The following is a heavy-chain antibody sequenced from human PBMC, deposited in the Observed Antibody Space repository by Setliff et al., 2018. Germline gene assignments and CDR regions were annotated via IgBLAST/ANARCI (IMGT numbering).Heavy chain of an antibody. J-gene: IGHJ6*03. Sequence: ASVKVSCKASGYTFTSYDINWVRQATGQGLEWMGWMNPNSGNTGYAQKFQGRVTMTRNTSISTAYMELSSLRSDDTAVYYCAREGVDTRSSTDYRYYMDVWGKGTTVTVSS. CDR3: AREGVDTRSSTDYRYYMDV. V-gene: IGHV1-8*01. CDR1: GYTFTSYD. CDR2: MNPNSGNT. D-gene: IGHD5-18*01.